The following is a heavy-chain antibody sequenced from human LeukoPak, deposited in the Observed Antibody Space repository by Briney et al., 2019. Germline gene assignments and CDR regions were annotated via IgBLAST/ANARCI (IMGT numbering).Heavy chain of an antibody. D-gene: IGHD5-18*01. CDR2: IWYDGSNK. Sequence: LGGSLRLSCAASGFPFSSYGMHWVRQAPGKGLEWVAVIWYDGSNKYYADSVKGRFTISRDNSKNTLYLQMNSLRAEDTAVYYCAKDSGYSYGTLDYWGQGTLVTVSS. CDR3: AKDSGYSYGTLDY. V-gene: IGHV3-33*06. J-gene: IGHJ4*02. CDR1: GFPFSSYG.